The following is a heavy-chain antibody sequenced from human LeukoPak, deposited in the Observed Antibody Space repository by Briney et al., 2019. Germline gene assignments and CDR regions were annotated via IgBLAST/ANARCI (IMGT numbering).Heavy chain of an antibody. V-gene: IGHV3-23*01. D-gene: IGHD2-2*02. Sequence: GGSLRLSCAASGFTFSSYAMSWVRQAPGKGLEWVSAISGSGGSTYYADSVKGRFTISRDNSKNTLSLQMNSLRAEDTAVYYCAKDEVDCSSTSCYMDAFDIWGQGTMVTVSS. CDR3: AKDEVDCSSTSCYMDAFDI. CDR1: GFTFSSYA. J-gene: IGHJ3*02. CDR2: ISGSGGST.